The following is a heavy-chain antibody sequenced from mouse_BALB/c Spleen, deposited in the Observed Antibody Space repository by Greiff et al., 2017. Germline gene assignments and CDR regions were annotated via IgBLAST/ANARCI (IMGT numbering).Heavy chain of an antibody. V-gene: IGHV3-8*02. D-gene: IGHD1-1*01. CDR2: ISYSGST. CDR1: GDSITSGY. J-gene: IGHJ3*01. CDR3: ARLDYGSSYLAY. Sequence: DVKLVESGPSLVKPSQTLSLTCSVTGDSITSGYWNWIRKFPGNKLEYMGYISYSGSTYYNPSLKSRISITRDTSKNQYYLQLNSVTTEDTATYYCARLDYGSSYLAYWGQGTLVTVSA.